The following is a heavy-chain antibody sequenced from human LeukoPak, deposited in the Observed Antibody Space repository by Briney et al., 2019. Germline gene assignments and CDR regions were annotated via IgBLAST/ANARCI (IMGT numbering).Heavy chain of an antibody. CDR1: GFTFSSYE. J-gene: IGHJ4*02. Sequence: VGSLRLSCAASGFTFSSYEMNWVRQAPGKGLEWVSYISSSGSTIYYADSVKGRFTISRDNAKNSLYLQMNSLRAEDTAVYYCARDPYYRVAVAGTREGDDWGQGTLVTVSS. D-gene: IGHD6-19*01. V-gene: IGHV3-48*03. CDR3: ARDPYYRVAVAGTREGDD. CDR2: ISSSGSTI.